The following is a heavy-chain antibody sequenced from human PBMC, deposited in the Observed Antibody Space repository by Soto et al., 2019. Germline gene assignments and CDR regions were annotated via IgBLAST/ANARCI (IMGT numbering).Heavy chain of an antibody. CDR2: INHSGST. D-gene: IGHD6-13*01. CDR1: GGSFSGYY. J-gene: IGHJ6*02. Sequence: PSETLSLTCAVYGGSFSGYYWSWIRQPPGKGLEWIGEINHSGSTNYNPSLKSRVTISVDTSKNQFSLKLSSVTAADTAVYYCARLRWYSSTVGNARTARYYYYYGMDVWGQGTTVTVSS. CDR3: ARLRWYSSTVGNARTARYYYYYGMDV. V-gene: IGHV4-34*01.